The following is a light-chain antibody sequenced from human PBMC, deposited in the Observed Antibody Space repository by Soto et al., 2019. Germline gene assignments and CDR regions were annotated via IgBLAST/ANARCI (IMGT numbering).Light chain of an antibody. Sequence: EIVMTQSPPTLSLSPGERATLSCRASQRISTNVAWYQHKPGQAPRLLIYSASTRATGLPARFSGSGSGTEFTLTISCLQSEDFAVYYCQQYNYWPPITFGGGTKVEIK. V-gene: IGKV3-15*01. J-gene: IGKJ4*01. CDR2: SAS. CDR3: QQYNYWPPIT. CDR1: QRISTN.